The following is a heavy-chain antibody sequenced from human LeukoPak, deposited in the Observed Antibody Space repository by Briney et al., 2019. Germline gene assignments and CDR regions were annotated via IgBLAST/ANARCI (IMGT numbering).Heavy chain of an antibody. CDR2: ISTYNGNT. CDR3: ARVMTTVVTAHAFDI. Sequence: ASVKVSCKTSGYTFTRDAISWMRQAPGQGLEWMGWISTYNGNTNEAPNLQGRVTMTTDTSTTTAYMELRSLRSDDTAVYYCARVMTTVVTAHAFDIWGQGTMVTVSS. D-gene: IGHD4-23*01. CDR1: GYTFTRDA. J-gene: IGHJ3*02. V-gene: IGHV1-18*01.